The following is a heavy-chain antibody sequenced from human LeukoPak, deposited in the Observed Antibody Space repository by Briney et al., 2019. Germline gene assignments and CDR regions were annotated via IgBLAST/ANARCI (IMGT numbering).Heavy chain of an antibody. CDR3: AKDTLRVTTPKSTYFDY. D-gene: IGHD4-17*01. CDR2: ISYDGSNK. Sequence: PGGSLRLSCAASGFTFSSYAMHWVRQAPGKGLEWVAVISYDGSNKYYGDSVKGRFTISRDNSKNTLYLQMNSLRAEDTAVYYCAKDTLRVTTPKSTYFDYWGQGTLVTVSS. CDR1: GFTFSSYA. V-gene: IGHV3-30-3*01. J-gene: IGHJ4*02.